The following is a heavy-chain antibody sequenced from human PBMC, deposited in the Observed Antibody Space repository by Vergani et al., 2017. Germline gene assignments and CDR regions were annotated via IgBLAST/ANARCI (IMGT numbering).Heavy chain of an antibody. CDR3: ARATRDYDFWSGREGATD. V-gene: IGHV1-46*01. Sequence: QVQLVQSGAEVKKPGASVKVSCKASGYTFTSYYMHWVRQAPGQGLEWMGIINPSGGSTSYAQKFQGRVSMTRDTSTSTVNMELSSLRAEDTAVYYCARATRDYDFWSGREGATDWGQGTLVTVSS. D-gene: IGHD3-3*01. CDR2: INPSGGST. CDR1: GYTFTSYY. J-gene: IGHJ1*01.